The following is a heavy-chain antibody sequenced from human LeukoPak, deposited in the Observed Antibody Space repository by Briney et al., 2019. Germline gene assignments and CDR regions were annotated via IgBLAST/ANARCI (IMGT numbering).Heavy chain of an antibody. V-gene: IGHV5-51*01. J-gene: IGHJ4*02. CDR3: ARPRKYAYSNSSPFPY. Sequence: GESLKISCQASGYTSSNYWIGWVRQMPGKGLEWMGIIHLGDSNTRYSPSFQGQVTISADKSINTAYLQWSSLKASDTAIYYCARPRKYAYSNSSPFPYWGQGTLVTVSS. CDR1: GYTSSNYW. CDR2: IHLGDSNT. D-gene: IGHD4-11*01.